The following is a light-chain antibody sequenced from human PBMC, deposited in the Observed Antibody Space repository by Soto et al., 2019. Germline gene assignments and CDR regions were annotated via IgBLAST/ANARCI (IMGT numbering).Light chain of an antibody. CDR1: SIDVGGYNY. CDR2: EVT. Sequence: QSVLTQPASVSGSPGQSITISCTGTSIDVGGYNYVSWYQQHSGKAPKLMIYEVTNRPSGVSNRFSGSKSGNTASLTISGLQAEDEAQYYCSSYTRTKTLLFGGGTKVTVL. CDR3: SSYTRTKTLL. V-gene: IGLV2-14*01. J-gene: IGLJ2*01.